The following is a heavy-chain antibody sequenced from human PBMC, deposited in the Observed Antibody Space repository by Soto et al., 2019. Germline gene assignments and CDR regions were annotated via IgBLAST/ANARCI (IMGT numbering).Heavy chain of an antibody. V-gene: IGHV3-48*03. D-gene: IGHD4-17*01. Sequence: EVQLVESGGGLVQPGGSLRLSCAASGFTFSSYEMNWVRQAPGKGLEWVSYISSSGSTIYYADSVKGRFTISRDNAKNSLYLQMNSLRAEDTAVYYCAAGPYGAYVVGFDYWCQGTLVTVSS. CDR2: ISSSGSTI. CDR1: GFTFSSYE. CDR3: AAGPYGAYVVGFDY. J-gene: IGHJ4*02.